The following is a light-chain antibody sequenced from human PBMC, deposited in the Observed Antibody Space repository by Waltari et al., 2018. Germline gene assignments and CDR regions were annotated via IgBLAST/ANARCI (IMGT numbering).Light chain of an antibody. Sequence: EIVLTQSPGTLSLSPGVRATLSCRRSQSVSSSYLAWYQQKPGKPPSLLIYGASSRATGIPDRFSGSGSGTDFTLTISRLEPEDFAVYYCQQFGTSIYTFGQGTRLEIK. CDR3: QQFGTSIYT. CDR2: GAS. CDR1: QSVSSSY. V-gene: IGKV3-20*01. J-gene: IGKJ2*01.